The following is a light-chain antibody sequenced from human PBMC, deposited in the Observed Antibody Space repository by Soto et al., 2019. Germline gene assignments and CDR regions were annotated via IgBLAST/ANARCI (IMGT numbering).Light chain of an antibody. CDR1: SSDVGGYNY. J-gene: IGLJ1*01. Sequence: QSVLTQPASVSGSPGQSIAISCTGASSDVGGYNYVSWYQQHPGKAPKLMIYDVSNRPSGVSDRFSGSKSGNTASLTISGLQAEDEADYYCSSYTSDSFYVFGTGTKVT. CDR3: SSYTSDSFYV. CDR2: DVS. V-gene: IGLV2-14*03.